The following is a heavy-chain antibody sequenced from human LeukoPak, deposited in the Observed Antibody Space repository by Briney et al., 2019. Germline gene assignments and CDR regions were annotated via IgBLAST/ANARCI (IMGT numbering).Heavy chain of an antibody. Sequence: GGSLRLSCAASGFTFGRHWMSWVRQAPGKGLEWVSYISSSGSTIYYADSVKGRFTISRDNAKNSLYLQMNSLRAEDTAIYYCARRGYYDSSGYDYWGQGTLVTVSS. V-gene: IGHV3-48*03. D-gene: IGHD3-22*01. CDR1: GFTFGRHW. CDR3: ARRGYYDSSGYDY. J-gene: IGHJ4*02. CDR2: ISSSGSTI.